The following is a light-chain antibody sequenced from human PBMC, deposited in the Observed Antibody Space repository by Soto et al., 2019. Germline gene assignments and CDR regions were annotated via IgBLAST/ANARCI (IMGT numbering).Light chain of an antibody. V-gene: IGKV1-39*01. CDR3: QQSYSTPIT. J-gene: IGKJ5*01. CDR1: QSISSY. Sequence: IKMTQSPSSLSASVGDRVTITCRASQSISSYLNWYQQKPGKAPKLLIYAASSLQSGVPSRFSGSGSGTDFTLTISSLQPEDFATYYCQQSYSTPITFGQRTRLEIK. CDR2: AAS.